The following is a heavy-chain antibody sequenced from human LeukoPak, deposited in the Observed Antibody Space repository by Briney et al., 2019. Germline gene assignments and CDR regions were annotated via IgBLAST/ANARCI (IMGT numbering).Heavy chain of an antibody. Sequence: APVKVSCQASGYTFTSYGISWVRQAPGQGLEWMGWISAYNGNTNYAQKFQGRVTLTRDMSTSTDYLELSSLRSEDTAVYYCARDNSVRDEAWWFNPWGQGTLVTVSS. CDR2: ISAYNGNT. CDR3: ARDNSVRDEAWWFNP. D-gene: IGHD5-24*01. J-gene: IGHJ5*02. V-gene: IGHV1-18*01. CDR1: GYTFTSYG.